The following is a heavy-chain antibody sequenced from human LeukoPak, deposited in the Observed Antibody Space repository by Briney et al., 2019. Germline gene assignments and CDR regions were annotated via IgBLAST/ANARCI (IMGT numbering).Heavy chain of an antibody. CDR2: IYPGDSDT. CDR1: GYSFTSYW. V-gene: IGHV5-51*01. CDR3: ARHTNPDPYYYYYYGMDV. Sequence: GESLKISCKGSGYSFTSYWIGWVRQMPGKGLEWMGIIYPGDSDTRYSPSFQGQVTISADKSISTAYLQWSSLKASDTAMYYCARHTNPDPYYYYYYGMDVWGQGTTVTVSS. J-gene: IGHJ6*02. D-gene: IGHD1-14*01.